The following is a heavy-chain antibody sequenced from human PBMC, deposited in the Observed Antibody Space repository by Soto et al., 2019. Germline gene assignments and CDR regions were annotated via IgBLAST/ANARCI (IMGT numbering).Heavy chain of an antibody. CDR3: ARDAQYSSRWHPIDY. V-gene: IGHV1-18*01. J-gene: IGHJ4*02. CDR2: IHTYNGNT. Sequence: QVQLVQSGAEVKKPGASVKVYCKASGYTCTDYGISWVRQAPGQGLEWMGWIHTYNGNTNYAQKVQGRVTMTTDSSTNTAYMELRSLRSDDTAVYDCARDAQYSSRWHPIDYWGQGTLVTVSS. D-gene: IGHD6-19*01. CDR1: GYTCTDYG.